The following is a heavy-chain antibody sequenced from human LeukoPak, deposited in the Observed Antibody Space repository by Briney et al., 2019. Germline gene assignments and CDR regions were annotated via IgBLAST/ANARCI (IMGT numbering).Heavy chain of an antibody. CDR1: GGSISNYY. V-gene: IGHV4-59*08. CDR3: TKYGGSGWVIDY. CDR2: IYYTGAT. J-gene: IGHJ4*02. Sequence: SETLSLTCTVSGGSISNYYWTWIRQPPGKGLEWIGYIYYTGATSYNPSLKSRVTISVDTSKNQFSLKLTSVTAADTAVYYCTKYGGSGWVIDYWGQGTLVTVSS. D-gene: IGHD6-19*01.